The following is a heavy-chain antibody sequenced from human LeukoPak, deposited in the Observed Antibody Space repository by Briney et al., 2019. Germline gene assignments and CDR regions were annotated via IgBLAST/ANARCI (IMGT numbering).Heavy chain of an antibody. CDR1: GYTFTSYG. CDR3: ARGDNTDNELDY. CDR2: ISAYNGNT. Sequence: GASVKVSCKASGYTFTSYGISWVRQAPGQGLEWMGWISAYNGNTNYAQKLQGRVTMTRDTSTSTVYMELSSLRSEDTAVYYCARGDNTDNELDYWGQGTLVTVSS. J-gene: IGHJ4*02. D-gene: IGHD4-17*01. V-gene: IGHV1-18*01.